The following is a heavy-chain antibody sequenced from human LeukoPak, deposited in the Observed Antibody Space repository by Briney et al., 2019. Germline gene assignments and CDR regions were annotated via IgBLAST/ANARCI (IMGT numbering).Heavy chain of an antibody. J-gene: IGHJ4*02. V-gene: IGHV3-23*01. CDR1: GLTFSSHW. CDR2: ISGSGGST. CDR3: AKFTPPYFDY. Sequence: GGSLRLSCTASGLTFSSHWMHWVRQAPGKGLEWVSAISGSGGSTYYADSVKGRFTISRDNSKNTLYLQMNSLRAEDTAVYYCAKFTPPYFDYWGQGTLVTVSS.